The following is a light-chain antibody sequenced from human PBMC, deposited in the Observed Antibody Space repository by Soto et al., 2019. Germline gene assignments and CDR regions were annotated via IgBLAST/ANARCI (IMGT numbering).Light chain of an antibody. J-gene: IGKJ1*01. CDR1: QTISRW. Sequence: IQITTSPSTLSGSVVYRFTIVCRASQTISRWLVWYQQKPGKAPKPLIYKASTLKSGVPSRFSGSGSGTDFTLTISSLQPDDFATYYCQQYNSYRTFGQGTKVDIK. V-gene: IGKV1-5*03. CDR3: QQYNSYRT. CDR2: KAS.